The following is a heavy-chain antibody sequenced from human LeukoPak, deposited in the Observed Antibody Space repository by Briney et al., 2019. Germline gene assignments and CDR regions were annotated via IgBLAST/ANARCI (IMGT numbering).Heavy chain of an antibody. D-gene: IGHD2-2*01. V-gene: IGHV7-4-1*02. CDR2: INTNTGNP. CDR3: ARGPVIVVVPAAMSL. Sequence: GASVKVSCKASRHSFTSYAMNWVRQAPGQGLEWMGWINTNTGNPTCAQGFTGRFVFSLDTSVTTAYLQINSLKAEDTAVYYCARGPVIVVVPAAMSLWGQGTLVTVSS. J-gene: IGHJ4*02. CDR1: RHSFTSYA.